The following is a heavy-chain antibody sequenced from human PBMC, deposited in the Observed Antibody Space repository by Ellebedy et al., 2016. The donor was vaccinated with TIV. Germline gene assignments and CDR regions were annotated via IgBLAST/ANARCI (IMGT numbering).Heavy chain of an antibody. CDR3: ARDLEYYFDY. Sequence: ASVKVSXXASGYTFTSYGISWVRQAPGQGLEWMGWINPNSGGTNYAQKFQGRVTMTRDTSISTAYMELSRLRSDDTAVYYCARDLEYYFDYWGQGTLVTVSS. D-gene: IGHD2/OR15-2a*01. CDR2: INPNSGGT. CDR1: GYTFTSYG. J-gene: IGHJ4*02. V-gene: IGHV1-2*02.